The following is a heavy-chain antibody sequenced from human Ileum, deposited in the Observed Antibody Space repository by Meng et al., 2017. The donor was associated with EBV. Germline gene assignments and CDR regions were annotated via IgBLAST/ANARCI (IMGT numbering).Heavy chain of an antibody. V-gene: IGHV2-5*02. CDR3: ATRPTFGGNIAVDY. J-gene: IGHJ4*02. CDR1: GSSPTTNRGG. CDR2: IYRDDDE. Sequence: HTNFHASRLSLVYPPQSVPLPCPFHGSSPTTNRGGVRRIRQPQGKEQEWLAFIYRDDDERYSPSLKSRITITKDTSKNQVVLTLTNMDPVDTATYYCATRPTFGGNIAVDYWGQGTLVTVSS. D-gene: IGHD3-16*02.